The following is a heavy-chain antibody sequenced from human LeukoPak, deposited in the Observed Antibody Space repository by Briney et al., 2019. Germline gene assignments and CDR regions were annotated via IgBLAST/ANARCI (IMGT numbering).Heavy chain of an antibody. V-gene: IGHV3-21*04. Sequence: PGGSLRLSCAASGFTFSSYSMNWVRQAPGKGLEWVSSISSSSSYIYYADSVKGRFTISRDNAKNSLYLQMNSLRAEDTAVYYCAKDGSTVTTAEAFDIWGQGTMVTVSS. CDR2: ISSSSSYI. CDR1: GFTFSSYS. CDR3: AKDGSTVTTAEAFDI. J-gene: IGHJ3*02. D-gene: IGHD4-17*01.